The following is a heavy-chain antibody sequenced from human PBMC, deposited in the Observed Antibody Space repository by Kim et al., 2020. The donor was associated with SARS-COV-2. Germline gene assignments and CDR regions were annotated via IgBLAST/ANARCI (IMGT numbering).Heavy chain of an antibody. Sequence: GGSLRLSCAASGFTFSRYWMSWVRQAPGKGLEWVANINQDGSEKYYVDSVKGRFTISRDDAKNSLYLQMNSLRAEDTAVYYCARDERWGQGTLVTVSS. CDR3: ARDER. CDR1: GFTFSRYW. D-gene: IGHD1-1*01. V-gene: IGHV3-7*01. J-gene: IGHJ4*02. CDR2: INQDGSEK.